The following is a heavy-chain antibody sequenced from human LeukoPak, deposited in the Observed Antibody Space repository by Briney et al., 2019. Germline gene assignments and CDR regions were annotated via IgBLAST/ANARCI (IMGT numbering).Heavy chain of an antibody. CDR3: AREAPVVTRLSTPYYYGMDV. CDR2: IWYDGSNK. J-gene: IGHJ6*02. V-gene: IGHV3-33*01. CDR1: GFTFSSYG. Sequence: GGSLRLSCAASGFTFSSYGMHWVRQAPGEGLEWVAVIWYDGSNKYYADSVKGRFTISRDNSKNTLYLQMNSLRAQDTAVYYCAREAPVVTRLSTPYYYGMDVWGQGTTVTVSS. D-gene: IGHD4-23*01.